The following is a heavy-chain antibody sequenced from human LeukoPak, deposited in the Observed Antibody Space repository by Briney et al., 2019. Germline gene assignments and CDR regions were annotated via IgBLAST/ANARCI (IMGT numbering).Heavy chain of an antibody. CDR2: ISGSGGST. V-gene: IGHV3-23*01. J-gene: IGHJ4*02. D-gene: IGHD3-16*01. CDR3: AKGYYDYVWGSYYFDY. Sequence: GGSLGLSCAASGITFSSYWMSWVRQAPGKGLEWVSAISGSGGSTYYADSVKGRFTISRDNSRDTLYLQMNSLRAEDTAVYYCAKGYYDYVWGSYYFDYWGQGTLVTVSS. CDR1: GITFSSYW.